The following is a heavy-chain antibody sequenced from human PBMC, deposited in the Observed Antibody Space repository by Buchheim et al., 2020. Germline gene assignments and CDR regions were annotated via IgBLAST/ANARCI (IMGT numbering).Heavy chain of an antibody. CDR2: IYTSGST. CDR3: ATSSSSSWYWFDP. Sequence: QVQLQESGPGLVKPSQTLSLTCTDSGGSISSGSYYWSWIRQPAGKGLEWIGRIYTSGSTNYNPSLTSRVTISVDTSKNQFSLKLSSVTAADTAVYYCATSSSSSWYWFDPWGQGTL. V-gene: IGHV4-61*02. CDR1: GGSISSGSYY. D-gene: IGHD6-13*01. J-gene: IGHJ5*02.